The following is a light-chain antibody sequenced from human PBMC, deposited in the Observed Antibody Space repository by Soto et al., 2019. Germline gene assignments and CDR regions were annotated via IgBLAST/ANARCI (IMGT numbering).Light chain of an antibody. V-gene: IGKV3-15*01. J-gene: IGKJ2*01. CDR2: GAS. CDR3: QQYNNWPPYT. CDR1: QSVSSN. Sequence: EIVMTQSPATLSVSPGERATLSCRASQSVSSNLAWYQQKPGQAPRLLIYGASTRATGIPARFSGSGSGTEFTLTISSLQSEAFAVYYCQQYNNWPPYTFGQGTKLESK.